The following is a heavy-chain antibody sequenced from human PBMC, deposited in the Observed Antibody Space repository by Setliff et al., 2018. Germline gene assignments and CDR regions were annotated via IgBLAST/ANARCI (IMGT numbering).Heavy chain of an antibody. Sequence: LSLTCTVSGGSISSSSHYWGWIRQPPGKGLEWIGSIYYTGSTYYNPSLKSRVTTSVDTSKRQFSLKLGSATAADTAVYYCARDMGQPYYFESWGLGTLVTVSS. D-gene: IGHD1-1*01. CDR2: IYYTGST. CDR1: GGSISSSSHY. J-gene: IGHJ4*02. CDR3: ARDMGQPYYFES. V-gene: IGHV4-39*07.